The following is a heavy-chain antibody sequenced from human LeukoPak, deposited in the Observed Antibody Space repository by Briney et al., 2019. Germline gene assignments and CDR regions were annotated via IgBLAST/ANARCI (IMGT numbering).Heavy chain of an antibody. Sequence: RPGGSLLLSCAASGFTFDDYGMSWVRQAPGKGLEWASGINWNGGSSCYADSVKGRFTISRDNAKNSLYLQMNSLRAEDTALYYCARVISTEIGYCSGGSCSRGYYFDYWGQGTLVTVSS. CDR1: GFTFDDYG. CDR3: ARVISTEIGYCSGGSCSRGYYFDY. CDR2: INWNGGSS. V-gene: IGHV3-20*04. D-gene: IGHD2-15*01. J-gene: IGHJ4*02.